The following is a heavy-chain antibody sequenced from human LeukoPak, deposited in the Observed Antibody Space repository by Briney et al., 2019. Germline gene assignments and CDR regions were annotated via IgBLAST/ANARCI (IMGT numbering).Heavy chain of an antibody. V-gene: IGHV4-39*01. D-gene: IGHD3-10*01. J-gene: IGHJ4*02. CDR3: ASWVPFGRHTKYYFDY. CDR2: IYYSGST. CDR1: GGSISSSSYY. Sequence: SETLSLTCTVPGGSISSSSYYWGWIRQPPGKGLEWIGSIYYSGSTYYNPSLKSRVTISVDTSKNQFSLKLSSVTAADTAVYYCASWVPFGRHTKYYFDYWGQGTLVTVSS.